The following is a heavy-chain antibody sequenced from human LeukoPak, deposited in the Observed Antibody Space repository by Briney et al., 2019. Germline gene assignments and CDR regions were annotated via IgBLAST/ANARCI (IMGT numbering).Heavy chain of an antibody. D-gene: IGHD3-10*01. CDR2: ISGSGGST. Sequence: GGSLRLSCAASGFTFSSYAMSWVRQAPGKGREWVSVISGSGGSTYYADSVKGRFTISRDNSKNTLYLQMNSLRAEDTAVYYCAKEGVVRGVKALGYWGQGTLVTVSS. J-gene: IGHJ4*02. CDR1: GFTFSSYA. CDR3: AKEGVVRGVKALGY. V-gene: IGHV3-23*01.